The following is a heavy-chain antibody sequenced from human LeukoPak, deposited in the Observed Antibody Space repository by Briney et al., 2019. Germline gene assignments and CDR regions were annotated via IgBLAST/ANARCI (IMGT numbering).Heavy chain of an antibody. J-gene: IGHJ3*02. Sequence: GGSLRLSCAASGFTFRSYWMTWVRQYPGKGLEWVANIKQDGSETYYADSVKGRFTISRDSAKNSVFLQMNSLRAEDTAVYYCARDSRFLEWLADAFDIWGQGTMVTVSS. CDR1: GFTFRSYW. V-gene: IGHV3-7*01. D-gene: IGHD3-3*01. CDR2: IKQDGSET. CDR3: ARDSRFLEWLADAFDI.